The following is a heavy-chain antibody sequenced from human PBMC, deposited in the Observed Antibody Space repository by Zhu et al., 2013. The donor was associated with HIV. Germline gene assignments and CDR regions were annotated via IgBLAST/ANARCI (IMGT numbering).Heavy chain of an antibody. CDR3: ARDPALTTARPNYYYYMTS. V-gene: IGHV1-69*01. D-gene: IGHD6-6*01. CDR1: GGSFNNYG. J-gene: IGHJ6*03. CDR2: IIPVFGTT. Sequence: QVQLLQSGTEVKAPGSSVKVSSGSSVKVSCKASGGSFNNYGISWVRQAPGHGLEWVGWIIPVFGTTNFAQKFRDRVTFTADSSTNTAYMEMRNLRFDDTAVYYCARDPALTTARPNYYYYMTSGAKGPRSPSP.